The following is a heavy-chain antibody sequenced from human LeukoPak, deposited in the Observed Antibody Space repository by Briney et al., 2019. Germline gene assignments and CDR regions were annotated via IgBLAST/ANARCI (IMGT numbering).Heavy chain of an antibody. Sequence: GGSLRLSCAASGFTFSSYEMNWVRQAPGKGLEWVSSISSSSSYIYYADSVKGRFTISRDNAKNSLYLQMNSLRAEDTAVYYCARDRSGWSKFDYWGQGTLVTVSS. CDR1: GFTFSSYE. CDR2: ISSSSSYI. J-gene: IGHJ4*02. V-gene: IGHV3-21*01. D-gene: IGHD6-19*01. CDR3: ARDRSGWSKFDY.